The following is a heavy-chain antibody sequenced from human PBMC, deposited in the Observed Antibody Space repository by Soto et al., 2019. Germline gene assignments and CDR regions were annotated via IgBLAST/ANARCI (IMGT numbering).Heavy chain of an antibody. Sequence: QVQLQESGPGLVRPSETLSLTCTVSGGSLSNYNWNWVRQSAGKGLEWFGRIYSNGKAYYNPSLKSRVTMSLATLNNQVSLRLRSVTAADTAKYYCARERTYQLSGDDTLDIWGLGTMVTVSP. CDR1: GGSLSNYN. CDR3: ARERTYQLSGDDTLDI. V-gene: IGHV4-4*07. J-gene: IGHJ3*02. CDR2: IYSNGKA. D-gene: IGHD2-2*01.